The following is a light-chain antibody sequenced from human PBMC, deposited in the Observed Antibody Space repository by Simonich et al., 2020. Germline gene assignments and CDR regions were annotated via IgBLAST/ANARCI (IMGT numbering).Light chain of an antibody. J-gene: IGKJ3*01. CDR2: WAS. CDR1: QSVLYSSNNKNY. Sequence: DIVMTQSPDSLAVSLGERATINCKSSQSVLYSSNNKNYLAWYQQKPGQPPKLLIDWASTRESGVPDRFSGSGSGTDFTLTSSSLQAEDVAVYYCQQYYSTPPITFGPGTKVDIK. CDR3: QQYYSTPPIT. V-gene: IGKV4-1*01.